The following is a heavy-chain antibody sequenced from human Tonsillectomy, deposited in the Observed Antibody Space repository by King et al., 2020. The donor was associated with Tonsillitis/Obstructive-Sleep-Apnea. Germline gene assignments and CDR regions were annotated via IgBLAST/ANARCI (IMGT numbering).Heavy chain of an antibody. D-gene: IGHD2-2*01. CDR3: ARVVVPGYSDI. CDR1: GFTFSSYG. J-gene: IGHJ3*02. CDR2: ISSNGGST. V-gene: IGHV3-64*01. Sequence: VQLVESGGGLVQPGGSLRLSCAASGFTFSSYGMHWVRQAPGKGLEYVSAISSNGGSTYYANSVKGRFTISRDNSKNTLYLQMGSLRAEDMAVYYCARVVVPGYSDIWGQGTMVTVSS.